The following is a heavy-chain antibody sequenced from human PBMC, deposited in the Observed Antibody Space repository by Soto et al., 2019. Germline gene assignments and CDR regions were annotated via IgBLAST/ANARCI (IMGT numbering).Heavy chain of an antibody. CDR3: ARDSGWPILNFDN. V-gene: IGHV3-30*03. Sequence: PGGSLRLSCAASDFDFSSYGIHWVRQAPGKGLEWVAASSYDGRETFCADSAKGRFTVSKEMSKNTAFLQMNALRHEDTAVYFCARDSGWPILNFDNWGQGTPVTVSS. CDR1: DFDFSSYG. J-gene: IGHJ4*02. D-gene: IGHD3-10*01. CDR2: SSYDGRET.